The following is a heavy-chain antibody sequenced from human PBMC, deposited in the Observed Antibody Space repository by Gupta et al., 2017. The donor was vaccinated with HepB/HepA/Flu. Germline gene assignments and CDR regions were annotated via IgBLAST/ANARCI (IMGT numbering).Heavy chain of an antibody. CDR3: ARQAGASGDFLDY. J-gene: IGHJ4*02. V-gene: IGHV4-39*01. D-gene: IGHD1-26*01. CDR1: GGSIKTTDYS. Sequence: QLQLRESGPGLVKPPETLSLTCTVSGGSIKTTDYSWAWIRLPPGKGFEWIGSIFQTGTTYYDPFLKSRVTISIDTSKSHFTLSLNSVTAADPAVYYCARQAGASGDFLDYWGQGTLVIVSS. CDR2: IFQTGTT.